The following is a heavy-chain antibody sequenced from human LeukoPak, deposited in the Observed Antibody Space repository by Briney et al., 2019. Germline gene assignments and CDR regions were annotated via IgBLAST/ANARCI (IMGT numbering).Heavy chain of an antibody. CDR2: ISYDGSNK. CDR1: GFTFSSYA. Sequence: PGGSLRLSCAASGFTFSSYAMHWVRQAPGKGLEWVAVISYDGSNKYYADSVKGRFTISRDNSKNTLYLQMNSLRAEDTAVYYCARERGDIVVVPALDYWGQGTLVPVSS. J-gene: IGHJ4*02. D-gene: IGHD2-2*01. V-gene: IGHV3-30-3*01. CDR3: ARERGDIVVVPALDY.